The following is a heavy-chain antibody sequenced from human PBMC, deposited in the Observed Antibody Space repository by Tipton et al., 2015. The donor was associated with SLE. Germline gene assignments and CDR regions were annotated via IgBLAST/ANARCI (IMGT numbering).Heavy chain of an antibody. CDR3: AKDPGSWYFDL. CDR2: IYGGDTT. J-gene: IGHJ2*01. Sequence: SLRLSCAASDFTVSSNYMSWVRQAPGKGLEWVSVIYGGDTTYYADSVKGRFTISRENSKNTVYLQMNSLRAEDTAVYFCAKDPGSWYFDLWGRGTLVTVSS. V-gene: IGHV3-53*05. CDR1: DFTVSSNY.